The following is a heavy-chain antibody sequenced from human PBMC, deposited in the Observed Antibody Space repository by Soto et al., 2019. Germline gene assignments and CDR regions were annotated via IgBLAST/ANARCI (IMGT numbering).Heavy chain of an antibody. V-gene: IGHV3-23*01. CDR3: AKDTYSSGRHGGFGY. J-gene: IGHJ4*02. CDR2: ISGTSGST. D-gene: IGHD3-22*01. CDR1: GFTFSSYA. Sequence: VQLLESGGGLVQPGGSLRLSCAASGFTFSSYAMNWVRQAPGKGLEWVSVISGTSGSTHYADSVKGRFTTSRDNSKNTLYLQMNSLRAEDTAVYYCAKDTYSSGRHGGFGYWGQGTLVTVSS.